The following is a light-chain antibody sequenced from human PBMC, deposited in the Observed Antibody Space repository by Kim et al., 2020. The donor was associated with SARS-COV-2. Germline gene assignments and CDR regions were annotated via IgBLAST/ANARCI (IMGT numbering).Light chain of an antibody. CDR2: GAS. CDR3: QQYGGSPPRLT. Sequence: EVVLTQSPGTLSLSPGETATLSCRASQSVSSRYLAWYRNKPGQAPRLLIYGASSRATGIPDRISGSGSGTDFTLTISRVEPEDFAVYYCQQYGGSPPRLTFGQGTKLEI. J-gene: IGKJ2*01. CDR1: QSVSSRY. V-gene: IGKV3-20*01.